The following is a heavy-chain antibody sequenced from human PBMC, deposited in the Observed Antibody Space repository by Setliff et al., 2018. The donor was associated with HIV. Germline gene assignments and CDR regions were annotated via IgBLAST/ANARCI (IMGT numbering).Heavy chain of an antibody. CDR1: GYTFTSYY. V-gene: IGHV1-46*01. J-gene: IGHJ4*02. D-gene: IGHD3-3*02. Sequence: ASVKVSCKASGYTFTSYYMHWVRQAPGQGLEWMGIINPSDGSTSYAQKFQGRVTMTRDTSTSTAYMEVRNLRSDDTAVYYCARHPMSPFLEWSFDSWGQGTLVTVSS. CDR2: INPSDGST. CDR3: ARHPMSPFLEWSFDS.